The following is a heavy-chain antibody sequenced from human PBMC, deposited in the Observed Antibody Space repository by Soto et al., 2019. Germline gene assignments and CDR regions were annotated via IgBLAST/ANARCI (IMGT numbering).Heavy chain of an antibody. V-gene: IGHV1-69*01. D-gene: IGHD2-2*01. Sequence: QVQLVQSGAEVKKPGSSVKVSCKASGGTFSSYAISWVRQAPGQGLEWMGGIIPIFGTANYAQKFQGRVTITADESTSTAYMKLSSLRSEDTAVYYCARDIVVVPAAIGEPRDYYYGMDVWGQGTTVTVSS. CDR3: ARDIVVVPAAIGEPRDYYYGMDV. CDR2: IIPIFGTA. J-gene: IGHJ6*02. CDR1: GGTFSSYA.